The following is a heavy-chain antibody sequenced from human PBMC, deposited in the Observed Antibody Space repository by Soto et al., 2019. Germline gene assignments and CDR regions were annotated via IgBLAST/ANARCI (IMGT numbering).Heavy chain of an antibody. CDR2: INPSDSTT. CDR1: GYTFTTYY. D-gene: IGHD3-10*01. CDR3: ARDVLVRGLTYYTMDV. Sequence: ASVKVSCKASGYTFTTYYMHWVRQAPGQGLEWMGIINPSDSTTSYAQKFQGRVTMTRDTSTSTVFMELSSLRSEDAAVYFCARDVLVRGLTYYTMDVWGQGTTVTVSS. V-gene: IGHV1-46*01. J-gene: IGHJ6*02.